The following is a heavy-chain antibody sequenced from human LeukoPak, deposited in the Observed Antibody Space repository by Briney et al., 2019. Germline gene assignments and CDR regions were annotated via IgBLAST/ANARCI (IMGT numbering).Heavy chain of an antibody. V-gene: IGHV1-69*13. Sequence: SVKLSCKASGGTFSNYAITWVRQTPGQGLELIGTVIPILLTPPYAPTFQDRVTITEDEATTTVYLDLNSLTSEDTAVYYCASPDYGGGGHHRQCAYWGQGTLITVSS. J-gene: IGHJ4*02. CDR3: ASPDYGGGGHHRQCAY. D-gene: IGHD4-17*01. CDR2: VIPILLTP. CDR1: GGTFSNYA.